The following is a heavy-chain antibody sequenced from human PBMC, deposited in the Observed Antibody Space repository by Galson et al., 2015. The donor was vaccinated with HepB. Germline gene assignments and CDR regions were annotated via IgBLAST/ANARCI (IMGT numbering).Heavy chain of an antibody. J-gene: IGHJ6*03. D-gene: IGHD2-2*01. CDR2: ISAYNGNT. V-gene: IGHV1-18*01. CDR1: GYTFTSYG. Sequence: SVKVSCKASGYTFTSYGISWVRQAPGQGLEWMGWISAYNGNTNYAQKLQGRVTMTTDTSTSTAYMELRSLRSDDTAVYYCARDAHPSTSYYGCYYYYYMDVWGKGTTVTVSS. CDR3: ARDAHPSTSYYGCYYYYYMDV.